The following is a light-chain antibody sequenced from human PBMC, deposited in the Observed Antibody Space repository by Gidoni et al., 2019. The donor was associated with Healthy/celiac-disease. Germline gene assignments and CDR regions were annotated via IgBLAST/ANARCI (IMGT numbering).Light chain of an antibody. J-gene: IGKJ4*01. V-gene: IGKV1-39*01. Sequence: DIQMTQYPSSRSASVGDRVTITCRASQSISSYLNWYQQKPGKAPKLLIYAASSLQSGVPSRFSGSGSGTDFTLTISSLQPEDVATYYCQQSYSTPLTFGGGTKVEIK. CDR1: QSISSY. CDR2: AAS. CDR3: QQSYSTPLT.